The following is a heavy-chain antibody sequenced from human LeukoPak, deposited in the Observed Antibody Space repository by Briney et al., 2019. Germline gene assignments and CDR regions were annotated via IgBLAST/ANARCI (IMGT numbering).Heavy chain of an antibody. J-gene: IGHJ4*02. D-gene: IGHD2-2*01. Sequence: SETLSLTCTVSGGSISSSNYYWAWIRQPPGKGLEWIGEINHSGSTNYNPSLKSRVTISVDTSKNQFSLKLSSVTAADTAVYYCARGAGPPVVPAAYFDYWGQGTLVTVSS. CDR3: ARGAGPPVVPAAYFDY. CDR1: GGSISSSNYY. CDR2: INHSGST. V-gene: IGHV4-39*07.